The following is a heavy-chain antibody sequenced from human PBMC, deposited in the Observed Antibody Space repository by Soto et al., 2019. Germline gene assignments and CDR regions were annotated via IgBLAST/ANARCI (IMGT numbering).Heavy chain of an antibody. J-gene: IGHJ6*02. V-gene: IGHV5-51*01. D-gene: IGHD6-6*01. CDR1: GYSFTSYW. CDR3: ARRAQLAFHGMDV. Sequence: PGESLKISCNGSGYSFTSYWIGWVRQMPGKGLEWMGIIYPGDSDTRYSPSFQGQVTISADKSISTAYLQWSSLKASDTAMYYCARRAQLAFHGMDVWGHGTTVTVS. CDR2: IYPGDSDT.